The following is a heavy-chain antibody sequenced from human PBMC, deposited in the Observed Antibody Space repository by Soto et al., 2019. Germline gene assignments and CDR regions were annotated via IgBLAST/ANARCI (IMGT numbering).Heavy chain of an antibody. Sequence: RGSLRLSCAASGFTFSTYGMHSVRQSPGKGLEWVEVISYDGSNKYYAESVKGRFTISRDNSKNTVYLQMNSLRAEDTAVYYCAESYDSSGSYYNYVQHWGQGSLVTASS. CDR3: AESYDSSGSYYNYVQH. V-gene: IGHV3-30*03. CDR1: GFTFSTYG. J-gene: IGHJ1*01. CDR2: ISYDGSNK. D-gene: IGHD3-22*01.